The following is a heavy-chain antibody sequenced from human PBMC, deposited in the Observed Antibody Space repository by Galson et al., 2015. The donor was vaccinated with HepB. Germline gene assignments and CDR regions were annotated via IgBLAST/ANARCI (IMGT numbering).Heavy chain of an antibody. D-gene: IGHD3-16*01. CDR2: IGSNANNYAT. J-gene: IGHJ5*02. CDR1: GFAFGGSA. Sequence: SLRLSCAASGFAFGGSAMHWVRQTSGIGLEWVGRIGSNANNYATAYAPSVKGRFIISRTDSKNTAFLQMTSLKTEDTAVSYCSRLGDLAGYSSAWGQGTPVTVSS. CDR3: SRLGDLAGYSSA. V-gene: IGHV3-73*01.